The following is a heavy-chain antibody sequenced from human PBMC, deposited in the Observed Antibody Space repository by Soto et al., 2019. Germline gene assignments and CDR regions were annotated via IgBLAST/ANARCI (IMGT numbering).Heavy chain of an antibody. CDR2: ISSSSSYI. V-gene: IGHV3-21*01. J-gene: IGHJ5*02. Sequence: EVQLVESGGGLVKPGGSLRLSCAASGFTFSSYSMNWVRQAPGKGLEWVSSISSSSSYIYYADPVKGRFTISRDNAKNSLYLQMNSLRAEDTAVNYCARDFEDSSGYSVGDWFDPWGQGTLVTVSS. CDR1: GFTFSSYS. CDR3: ARDFEDSSGYSVGDWFDP. D-gene: IGHD3-22*01.